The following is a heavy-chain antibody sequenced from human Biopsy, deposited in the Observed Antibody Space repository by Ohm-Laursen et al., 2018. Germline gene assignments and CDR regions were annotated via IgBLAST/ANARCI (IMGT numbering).Heavy chain of an antibody. J-gene: IGHJ1*01. CDR3: ARGSNEYGGLYFPH. Sequence: SQTLSLTCTVSGGSLTGHYWSWIRQPPGKGLEWIGHISYTGYTSYKSSLKSRVTISLDTSRKHFSLRLTSLAAADTAVYYCARGSNEYGGLYFPHWGQGTLVTVSS. D-gene: IGHD4-23*01. CDR2: ISYTGYT. CDR1: GGSLTGHY. V-gene: IGHV4-59*11.